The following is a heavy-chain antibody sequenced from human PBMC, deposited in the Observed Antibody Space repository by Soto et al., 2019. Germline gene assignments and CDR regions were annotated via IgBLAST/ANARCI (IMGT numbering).Heavy chain of an antibody. D-gene: IGHD3-9*01. V-gene: IGHV1-69*02. CDR3: VKERAWFDAFDY. Sequence: SVKVSCKASGGTFSSYTISWVRQAPGQGLEWMGRIIPILGIANYAQKFQGRVTITADKSTSTAYMELSSLRAEDTALYYCVKERAWFDAFDYWGHGTLVTVSS. CDR2: IIPILGIA. J-gene: IGHJ4*01. CDR1: GGTFSSYT.